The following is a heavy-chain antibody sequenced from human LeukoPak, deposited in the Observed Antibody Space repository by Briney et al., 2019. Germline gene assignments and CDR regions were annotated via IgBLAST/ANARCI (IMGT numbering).Heavy chain of an antibody. CDR1: RVTFRSYG. Sequence: GRSLRLSCAVSRVTFRSYGMLWVSQAPGKWLERVALISSEGNDKLYGDAVMGRFTISRDDSKSTLYLQMNSLRAEDTAVYYCTTKVTRGNSGDDYDDWGQGTLVSVSS. CDR2: ISSEGNDK. D-gene: IGHD5-12*01. CDR3: TTKVTRGNSGDDYDD. J-gene: IGHJ4*02. V-gene: IGHV3-30*03.